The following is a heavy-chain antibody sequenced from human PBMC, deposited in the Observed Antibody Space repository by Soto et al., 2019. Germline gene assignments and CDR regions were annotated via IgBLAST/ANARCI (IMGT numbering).Heavy chain of an antibody. CDR2: IIPIFGTA. CDR3: ARHSYPAGLTYYYYGMDV. J-gene: IGHJ6*02. V-gene: IGHV1-69*13. CDR1: GGTFSSYA. Sequence: SVKVSCKASGGTFSSYAISWVRQAPGQGLEWMGGIIPIFGTANYAQKFQGRVTITADESTSTAYMELSSLRSEDTAVYYCARHSYPAGLTYYYYGMDVWGQGTTVTVSS. D-gene: IGHD2-2*01.